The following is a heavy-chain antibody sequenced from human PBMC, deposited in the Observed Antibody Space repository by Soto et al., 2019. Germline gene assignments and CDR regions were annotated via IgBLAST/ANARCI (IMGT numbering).Heavy chain of an antibody. J-gene: IGHJ4*02. D-gene: IGHD1-1*01. CDR3: ARGSGIVALPGELEDVKYDY. CDR1: GQSFSGHS. CDR2: ISESGST. Sequence: QVQLQQWGAGLVKPSETLSLSCAVYGQSFSGHSWAWIRQPPGKGLEWIGEISESGSTYYNPSLKSRVTISTDTSKNRFSLKLSSVSAADTAAYFCARGSGIVALPGELEDVKYDYWGQGTLVNVSS. V-gene: IGHV4-34*01.